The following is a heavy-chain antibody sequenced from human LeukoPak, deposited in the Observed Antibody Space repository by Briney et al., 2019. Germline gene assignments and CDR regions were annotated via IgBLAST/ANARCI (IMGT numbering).Heavy chain of an antibody. CDR3: AKGSYYDQIPESDY. J-gene: IGHJ4*02. D-gene: IGHD3-22*01. V-gene: IGHV3-30-3*01. Sequence: PGGSLRLSCAASGFTFSSYAMHWVRQAPGKGLEWVAVISYDGSNKYYADSVKGRFTISRDNSKNTLYVQMNSLRPEDTAVYYCAKGSYYDQIPESDYWGQGTLVTVSS. CDR2: ISYDGSNK. CDR1: GFTFSSYA.